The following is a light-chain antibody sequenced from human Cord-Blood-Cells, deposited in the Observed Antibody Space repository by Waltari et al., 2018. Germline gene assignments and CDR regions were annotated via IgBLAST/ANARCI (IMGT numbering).Light chain of an antibody. V-gene: IGLV2-14*01. Sequence: QSALTQPASVSGSPGQSITISCTGTSSDVGGYNYVPWYQQHPGKAPKLMIYDVSNRPSWVSNRFSGSKSGNTASLTISGLQAEDEADYYCSSYTSSSTLYVVFGGGTKLTVL. CDR3: SSYTSSSTLYVV. CDR2: DVS. J-gene: IGLJ2*01. CDR1: SSDVGGYNY.